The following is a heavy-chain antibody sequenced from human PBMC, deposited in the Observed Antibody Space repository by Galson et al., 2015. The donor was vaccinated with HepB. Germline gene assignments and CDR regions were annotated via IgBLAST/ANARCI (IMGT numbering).Heavy chain of an antibody. D-gene: IGHD6-19*01. CDR2: ISSSSSYI. CDR1: GFTFSNYN. CDR3: ARVQAVGWFDP. V-gene: IGHV3-21*01. Sequence: SLRLSCAASGFTFSNYNMNWVRQAPGKGLEWVSSISSSSSYIYYADSVKGRFTNSGDNTKNSLYLQMNSVRAEDTAVYYCARVQAVGWFDPWGQGTLVTVSS. J-gene: IGHJ5*02.